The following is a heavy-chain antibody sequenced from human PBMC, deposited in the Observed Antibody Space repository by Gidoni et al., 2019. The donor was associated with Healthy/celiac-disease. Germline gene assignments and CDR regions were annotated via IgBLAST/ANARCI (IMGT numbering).Heavy chain of an antibody. CDR3: ARDCGDTATPPEYNWFDP. V-gene: IGHV4-59*01. CDR1: GGSHRCYY. CDR2: IYYSGST. Sequence: QVQLQESGPGLVKPSETLSLTCTVSGGSHRCYYWSWSRQPPGKGLEWIGDIYYSGSTNYTPSLKSRVTISVDTSKTQFSLKLSSVTAADTAVYYCARDCGDTATPPEYNWFDPWGQGPLVTVSS. D-gene: IGHD5-18*01. J-gene: IGHJ5*02.